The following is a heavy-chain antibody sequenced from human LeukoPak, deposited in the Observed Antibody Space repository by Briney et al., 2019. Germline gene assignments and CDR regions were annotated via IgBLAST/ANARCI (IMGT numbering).Heavy chain of an antibody. J-gene: IGHJ4*02. V-gene: IGHV3-7*01. CDR1: GFTFSSYW. CDR3: ARDGSGSGNYYNVAGFDY. D-gene: IGHD3-10*01. CDR2: IKQDGSEK. Sequence: GGSLRLSCAASGFTFSSYWMSWVRQAPGKGLEWVANIKQDGSEKYYVDSVKGRFTISRDNAKNSLYLQMNSLRAEDTAVYYCARDGSGSGNYYNVAGFDYWGQGTLVTVSS.